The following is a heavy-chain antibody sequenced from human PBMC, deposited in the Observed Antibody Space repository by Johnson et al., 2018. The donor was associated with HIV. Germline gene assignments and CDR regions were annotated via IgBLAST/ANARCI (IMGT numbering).Heavy chain of an antibody. D-gene: IGHD6-19*01. V-gene: IGHV3-11*04. Sequence: QVQLVESGGGLVQPGGSLRLSCGGSGLIFRTYWMSWIRQAPGKGLEWISYISSSGSTIYYADSVKGRFTISRDNAKNSLYLQMNSLRAEDTAVYYCASGWGIVVSDAFDIWGQGTMVTVSS. J-gene: IGHJ3*02. CDR2: ISSSGSTI. CDR3: ASGWGIVVSDAFDI. CDR1: GLIFRTYW.